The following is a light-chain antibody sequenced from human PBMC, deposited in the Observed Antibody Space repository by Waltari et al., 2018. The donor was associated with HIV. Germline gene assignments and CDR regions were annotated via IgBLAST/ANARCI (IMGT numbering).Light chain of an antibody. CDR2: TNF. V-gene: IGLV1-44*01. CDR1: NSNLGSNT. J-gene: IGLJ2*01. Sequence: QSILTQPPSASGTPGQTVTISCSGSNSNLGSNTFNCYQQLLGPAPTLLIYTNFQRPSGVPDRFSASKSGTSASLAISGLQSEDEAIYYCSSWDGTLYGVIFGGGTKVTVL. CDR3: SSWDGTLYGVI.